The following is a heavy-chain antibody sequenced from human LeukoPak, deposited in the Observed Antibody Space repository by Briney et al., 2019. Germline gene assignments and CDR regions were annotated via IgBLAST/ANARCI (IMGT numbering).Heavy chain of an antibody. CDR1: GFTFSSYA. CDR2: ISYDGSNK. Sequence: GGSLRLSCAASGFTFSSYAMHWVRQPPGKGLEWVAVISYDGSNKYYADSVKGRFTISRDKSKNTLYLQMNSLRAEDTAVYYCARDGRSGSNYGRVDYWGQGTLVTVSS. J-gene: IGHJ4*02. D-gene: IGHD1-26*01. CDR3: ARDGRSGSNYGRVDY. V-gene: IGHV3-30*04.